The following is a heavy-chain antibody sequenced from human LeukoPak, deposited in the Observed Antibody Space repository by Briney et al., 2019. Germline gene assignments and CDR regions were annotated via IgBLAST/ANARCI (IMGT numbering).Heavy chain of an antibody. CDR3: ARGSRGSGGSCYRN. Sequence: PSETLSLTCAVYGGSLSGYYWSWIRQPPGKGLEWIGEINHSGSTNYNPSLKSRATISVDTSKSQFSLKLSSVTAADTAVYYCARGSRGSGGSCYRNWGQGTLVTVSS. J-gene: IGHJ4*02. CDR1: GGSLSGYY. CDR2: INHSGST. V-gene: IGHV4-34*01. D-gene: IGHD2-15*01.